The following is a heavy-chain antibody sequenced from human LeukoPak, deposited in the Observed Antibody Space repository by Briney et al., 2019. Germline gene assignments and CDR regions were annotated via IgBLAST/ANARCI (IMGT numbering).Heavy chain of an antibody. CDR2: INAGNGNT. Sequence: GASVKVSCKASGYTFTSYAMHWVRQAPGQRLEWMGWINAGNGNTKYSQKFQGRVTITRDTSASTAYMELSSLRSEDTAVYYCARGCGSDCPNAEYFHHWGQGTLVIVSS. V-gene: IGHV1-3*01. CDR1: GYTFTSYA. D-gene: IGHD2-21*02. J-gene: IGHJ1*01. CDR3: ARGCGSDCPNAEYFHH.